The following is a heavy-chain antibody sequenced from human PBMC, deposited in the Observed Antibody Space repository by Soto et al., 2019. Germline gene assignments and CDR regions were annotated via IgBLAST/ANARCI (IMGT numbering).Heavy chain of an antibody. D-gene: IGHD4-17*01. CDR1: GGSISSSSYY. J-gene: IGHJ5*02. CDR3: ARRDPVNNWFDP. Sequence: QLQLQESGPGLVKPSETLSLTCTVSGGSISSSSYYWGWIRQPPGKGLEWIGSIYYSGSTYYNPSLKSRVTISVDTSKNQFSLKLSSVTAADTAVYYCARRDPVNNWFDPWGQGTLVTVSS. V-gene: IGHV4-39*01. CDR2: IYYSGST.